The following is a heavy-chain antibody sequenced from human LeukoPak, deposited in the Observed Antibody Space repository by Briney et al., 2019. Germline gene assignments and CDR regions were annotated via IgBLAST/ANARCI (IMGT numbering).Heavy chain of an antibody. CDR2: ISSSGSTI. V-gene: IGHV3-48*03. J-gene: IGHJ5*02. CDR1: GFTFSSYE. Sequence: GGSLRLSCAASGFTFSSYEMNWVRQAPGKGLEWVSYISSSGSTIYYADSVKGRFTISRDNSKNTLYLQMNSLRAEDTAVYYCARDYRGYYDSSGYFNNWFDPWGQGTLVTVSS. CDR3: ARDYRGYYDSSGYFNNWFDP. D-gene: IGHD3-22*01.